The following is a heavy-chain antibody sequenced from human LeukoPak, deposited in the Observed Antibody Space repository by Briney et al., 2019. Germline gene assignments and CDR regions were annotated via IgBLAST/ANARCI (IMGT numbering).Heavy chain of an antibody. V-gene: IGHV3-23*01. Sequence: GGSLRLSCAASGFTVSSNYMSWVRQAPGKGLEWVSAISGSGGSTYYADSVKGRFTISRDNSKNTLYLQMNSLRAEDTAVYYCAKTTTVVTPFDRSDYWGQGTLVTVSS. CDR3: AKTTTVVTPFDRSDY. D-gene: IGHD4-23*01. J-gene: IGHJ4*02. CDR1: GFTVSSNY. CDR2: ISGSGGST.